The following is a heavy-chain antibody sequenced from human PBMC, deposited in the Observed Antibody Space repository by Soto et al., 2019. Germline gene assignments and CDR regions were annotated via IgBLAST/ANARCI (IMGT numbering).Heavy chain of an antibody. J-gene: IGHJ4*02. CDR1: GGSISSYY. CDR2: IYYSGST. D-gene: IGHD4-4*01. Sequence: SETLSLTCTVSGGSISSYYWSWIRQPPGKGLEWIGYIYYSGSTNYNPSLKSRVTISVDTSKNQFSLKLSSVTAADTAVYYCARGTLDDYSNHWAMAIYFDYWGQGTLVTVSS. CDR3: ARGTLDDYSNHWAMAIYFDY. V-gene: IGHV4-59*01.